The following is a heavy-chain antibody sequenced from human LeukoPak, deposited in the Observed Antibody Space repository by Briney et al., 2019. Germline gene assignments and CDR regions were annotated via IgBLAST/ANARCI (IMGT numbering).Heavy chain of an antibody. Sequence: SVKVSCKASGYTFTSYAISWVRQAPGQGLEWMGGIIPIFGTANYAQKFQGRVTITADESMSTAYMELSSLRSEDTAVYYCARDLNGGYDLDYWGQGTLVTVSS. CDR1: GYTFTSYA. V-gene: IGHV1-69*13. CDR2: IIPIFGTA. D-gene: IGHD5-12*01. CDR3: ARDLNGGYDLDY. J-gene: IGHJ4*02.